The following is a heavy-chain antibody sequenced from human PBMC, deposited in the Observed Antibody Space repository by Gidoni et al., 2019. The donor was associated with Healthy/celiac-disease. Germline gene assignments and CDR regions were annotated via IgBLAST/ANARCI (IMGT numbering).Heavy chain of an antibody. CDR1: GFTFDDYA. CDR2: ISWNSGSI. J-gene: IGHJ4*01. V-gene: IGHV3-9*01. D-gene: IGHD2-21*01. CDR3: ATFRNDY. Sequence: EVQLVESGGGLVQPGRSLRLSCAASGFTFDDYAMHWVRQAPGKGLEWVSGISWNSGSIGYADSVKGRFTISRDNAKNSLYLQMNSLRAEDTALYYCATFRNDYWGQGTLVTVSS.